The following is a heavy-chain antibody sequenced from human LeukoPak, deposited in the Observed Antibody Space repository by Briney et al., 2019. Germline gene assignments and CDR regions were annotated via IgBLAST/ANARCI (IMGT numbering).Heavy chain of an antibody. CDR3: AKDLLGNRHCYFDY. D-gene: IGHD7-27*01. V-gene: IGHV3-30*18. CDR2: ISYDGSNK. CDR1: GFTFSSYG. Sequence: GGSLRLSCAASGFTFSSYGMHWVRQAPGKGLEWVAVISYDGSNKYYADSVKGRFTISRDNSKNALFLQMNSLRAEDTAIYYCAKDLLGNRHCYFDYWGQGTLVTVSS. J-gene: IGHJ4*02.